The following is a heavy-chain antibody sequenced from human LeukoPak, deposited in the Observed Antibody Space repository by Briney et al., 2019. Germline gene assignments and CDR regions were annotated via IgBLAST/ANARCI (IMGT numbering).Heavy chain of an antibody. V-gene: IGHV4-39*01. CDR1: GGSISSSSYY. D-gene: IGHD3-3*01. CDR2: IYYSGST. Sequence: PSETLSLTCTVSGGSISSSSYYWGWIRQPPGKGLEWIGSIYYSGSTYYNPSLKSRVTISVDTSKNQFSLKLSSVTAADTAVYYCATQRRIFGVVIIPPHFDYWGQGTLVTVSS. CDR3: ATQRRIFGVVIIPPHFDY. J-gene: IGHJ4*02.